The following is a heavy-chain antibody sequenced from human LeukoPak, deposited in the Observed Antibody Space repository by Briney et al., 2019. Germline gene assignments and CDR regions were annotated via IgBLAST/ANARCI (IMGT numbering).Heavy chain of an antibody. CDR2: ISDSGGRT. CDR3: AKAESPDILSGYYRSYFDH. Sequence: PGGSLRLSCAVSGITLSNYGMSWVRQAPGKGLEWVAGISDSGGRTNYADSAKGRFTISRDNPKNTLYLQMNSLTTEDTGVYYCAKAESPDILSGYYRSYFDHWGQGTLVTVSS. D-gene: IGHD3-9*01. J-gene: IGHJ4*02. CDR1: GITLSNYG. V-gene: IGHV3-23*01.